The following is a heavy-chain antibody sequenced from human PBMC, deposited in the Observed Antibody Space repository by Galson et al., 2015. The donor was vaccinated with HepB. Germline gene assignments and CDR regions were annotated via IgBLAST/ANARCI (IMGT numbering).Heavy chain of an antibody. Sequence: SVKVSCKVSGYTFTSYDINWVRQATGQGLEWMGWMNPNSGNTGYAQKFQGRVTMTRNTSISTAYMELSSLRSEDTAVYYCARRPLRFLEWSTSKYYYYGMDVWGQGTTVTVSS. V-gene: IGHV1-8*01. CDR1: GYTFTSYD. J-gene: IGHJ6*02. CDR3: ARRPLRFLEWSTSKYYYYGMDV. CDR2: MNPNSGNT. D-gene: IGHD3-3*01.